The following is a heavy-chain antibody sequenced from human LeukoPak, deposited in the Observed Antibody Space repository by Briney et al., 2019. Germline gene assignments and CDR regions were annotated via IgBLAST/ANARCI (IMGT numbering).Heavy chain of an antibody. Sequence: SETLSLTCTVSGGSISSSSYYWGWIRQPPGKGLEWIGSIYYSGSTYYNPSLKSRVTISVDTSKNQFSLKLSSVTAADTAVYYCARDDPIAVAEHWGQGTLVTVSS. D-gene: IGHD6-19*01. V-gene: IGHV4-39*07. J-gene: IGHJ1*01. CDR1: GGSISSSSYY. CDR3: ARDDPIAVAEH. CDR2: IYYSGST.